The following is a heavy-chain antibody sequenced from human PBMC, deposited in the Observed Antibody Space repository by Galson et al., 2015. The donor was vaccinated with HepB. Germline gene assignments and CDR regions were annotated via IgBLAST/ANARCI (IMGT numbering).Heavy chain of an antibody. CDR3: ARGGAAGEDYYYYYMDV. CDR2: IIPILGIA. V-gene: IGHV1-69*10. Sequence: SVKVSCKASGGTFSSYAISWVRQAPGQGLEWMGGIIPILGIANYAQKFQGRVTITADKSTSTAYMELSSLRSEDTAVYYCARGGAAGEDYYYYYMDVWGKGTTVTVSS. D-gene: IGHD6-13*01. CDR1: GGTFSSYA. J-gene: IGHJ6*03.